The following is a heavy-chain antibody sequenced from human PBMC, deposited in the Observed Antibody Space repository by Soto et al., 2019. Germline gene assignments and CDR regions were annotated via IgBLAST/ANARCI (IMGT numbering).Heavy chain of an antibody. V-gene: IGHV3-30-3*01. J-gene: IGHJ6*02. CDR1: GFTFSSYA. Sequence: VQLLESGGGLVQPGGSLRLSCAASGFTFSSYAMSWVRQAPGKGLEWVAVISYDGSNKYYADSVKGRFTISRDNSKNTLYLQMNSLRAEDTAVYYCARESGQGYCTNGVCYTYYYGMDVWGQGTTVTVSS. D-gene: IGHD2-8*01. CDR3: ARESGQGYCTNGVCYTYYYGMDV. CDR2: ISYDGSNK.